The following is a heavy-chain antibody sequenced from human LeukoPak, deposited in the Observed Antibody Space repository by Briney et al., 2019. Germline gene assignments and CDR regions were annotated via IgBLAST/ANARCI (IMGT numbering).Heavy chain of an antibody. J-gene: IGHJ4*02. V-gene: IGHV3-48*03. Sequence: PGGSLRLSCTASGFTFSTYEMNWVRQAPGKGLEWXSXXXGSGYPIYYADSVKGQFTISRDNAKNSLYLQMNSLRAEDTAIYYCARVRGLEWLLKHLDSWGQGTLVTVSS. CDR3: ARVRGLEWLLKHLDS. D-gene: IGHD3-3*01. CDR2: XXGSGYPI. CDR1: GFTFSTYE.